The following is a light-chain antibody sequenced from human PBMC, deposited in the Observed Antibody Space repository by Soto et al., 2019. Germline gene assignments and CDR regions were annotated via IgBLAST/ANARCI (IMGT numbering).Light chain of an antibody. Sequence: DMQITDRQSDVSGSGVDSGTLPFRARLPISKYLAWYQQKPGKIPNLLIYAASTLQAGVPSRFSGSGSGTDFTLAISSLQPEDVAAYYCRKYNSAPLTFGGGTKVDIK. J-gene: IGKJ4*01. CDR2: AAS. V-gene: IGKV1-27*01. CDR1: LPISKY. CDR3: RKYNSAPLT.